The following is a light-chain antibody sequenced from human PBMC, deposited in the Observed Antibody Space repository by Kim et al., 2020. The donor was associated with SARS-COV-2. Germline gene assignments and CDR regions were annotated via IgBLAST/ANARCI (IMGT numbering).Light chain of an antibody. CDR1: NIGSKS. CDR3: QVWDSSSDHRV. V-gene: IGLV3-21*04. CDR2: YDS. Sequence: APVKTDRLNCGGNNIGSKSLHWYQQKPGQAPVLVIYYDSDRPSGIPERFSGSNSGNTATLTISRVEAGDEADYYCQVWDSSSDHRVFGGGTQLTVL. J-gene: IGLJ3*02.